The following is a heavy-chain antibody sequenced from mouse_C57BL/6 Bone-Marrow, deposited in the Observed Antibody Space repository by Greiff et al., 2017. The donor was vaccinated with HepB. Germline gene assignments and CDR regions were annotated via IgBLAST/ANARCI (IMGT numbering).Heavy chain of an antibody. CDR3: ARGGLTDAMDY. J-gene: IGHJ4*01. CDR2: ISNLAYSI. CDR1: GFTFSDYG. V-gene: IGHV5-15*01. Sequence: EVKVVESGGGLVQPGGSLKLSCAASGFTFSDYGMAWVRQAPRKGPEWVAFISNLAYSIYYADTVTGRFTISRENAKNTLYLEMSSLRSEDTAMYYCARGGLTDAMDYWGQGTSVTVSA.